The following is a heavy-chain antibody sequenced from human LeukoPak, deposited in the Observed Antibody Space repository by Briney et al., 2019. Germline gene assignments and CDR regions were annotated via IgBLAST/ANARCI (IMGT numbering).Heavy chain of an antibody. CDR2: IYYRGST. J-gene: IGHJ6*02. CDR3: ARQPGYSSGWTPTYYYYGMDV. D-gene: IGHD6-19*01. Sequence: SETMSLTCTVSGGSISSSRYYWGWVSQPPGKGLEWIGSIYYRGSTYYNPSLKSRVTISVDTSKNQFSLKLSSVTAADTAVYYCARQPGYSSGWTPTYYYYGMDVWGQGTTVTVSS. V-gene: IGHV4-39*01. CDR1: GGSISSSRYY.